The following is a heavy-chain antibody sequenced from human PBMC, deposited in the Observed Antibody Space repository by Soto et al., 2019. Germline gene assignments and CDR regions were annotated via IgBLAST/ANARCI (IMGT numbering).Heavy chain of an antibody. Sequence: EVQLVESGGGLVKPGGSLRLSCAASGFSFSNAWMSWVRQAPERGLEWVGYIKRRSDGGTADYAAPVKGRFTISRDDSKNTLYLQMNSLTTEDTAVYHCTTATYGDYKKYFQDWGQGTLVTVSS. CDR1: GFSFSNAW. D-gene: IGHD4-17*01. J-gene: IGHJ1*01. CDR2: IKRRSDGGTA. CDR3: TTATYGDYKKYFQD. V-gene: IGHV3-15*01.